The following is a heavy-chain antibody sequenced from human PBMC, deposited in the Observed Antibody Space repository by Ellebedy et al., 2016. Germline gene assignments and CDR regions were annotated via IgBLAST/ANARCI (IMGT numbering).Heavy chain of an antibody. CDR3: ARDRNLEWLTNDAFDV. D-gene: IGHD3-3*01. CDR1: GPTFSSYG. V-gene: IGHV3-21*01. CDR2: ISRVSSYI. J-gene: IGHJ3*01. Sequence: GESLKISCVASGPTFSSYGMNWVRQAPGKGLQWVASISRVSSYIYYADSVKGRFTTSRDNAKNSVFLQMNSLRAEDTAVYYCARDRNLEWLTNDAFDVWGQGTMVTVSS.